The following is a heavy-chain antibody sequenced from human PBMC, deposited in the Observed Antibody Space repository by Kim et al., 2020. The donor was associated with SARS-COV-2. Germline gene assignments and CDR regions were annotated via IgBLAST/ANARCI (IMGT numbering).Heavy chain of an antibody. CDR1: GYTLTEVS. D-gene: IGHD6-13*01. V-gene: IGHV1-24*01. J-gene: IGHJ3*01. Sequence: ASVKVSCKVSGYTLTEVSMHWVRQTPGKGLDWMGGLDPEDGQKIYAQKFQGRVTMTEDTTTNTAYMELSGLRSEDTAVYYCATEESIAAAGADAFDVWGQGTMVAVSS. CDR3: ATEESIAAAGADAFDV. CDR2: LDPEDGQK.